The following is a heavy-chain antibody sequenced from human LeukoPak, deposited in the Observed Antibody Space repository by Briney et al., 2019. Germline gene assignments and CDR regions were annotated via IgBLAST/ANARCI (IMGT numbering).Heavy chain of an antibody. CDR3: ARGGDYYDSSGYYYEDY. CDR2: MNPNSGNT. Sequence: ASVKVSCKASGYTFTSYDINWVRQATGQGLEWMGWMNPNSGNTGYAQKFQGRVTITRNTSISTAYMELSSLRSEDTAVYYCARGGDYYDSSGYYYEDYWGQGTLVTASS. D-gene: IGHD3-22*01. J-gene: IGHJ4*02. CDR1: GYTFTSYD. V-gene: IGHV1-8*03.